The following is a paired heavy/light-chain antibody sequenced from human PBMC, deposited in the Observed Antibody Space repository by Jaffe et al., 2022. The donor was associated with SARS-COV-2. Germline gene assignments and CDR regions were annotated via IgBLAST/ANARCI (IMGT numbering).Light chain of an antibody. CDR2: AAS. CDR1: QSISSY. V-gene: IGKV1-39*01. CDR3: QQSYSIPYT. Sequence: DIQMTQSPSSLSASVGDRVTITCRASQSISSYLNWYQQKPGKAPKLLIYAASSLQSGVPSRFSGSGSGTDFTLTISSLQPEDFATYYCQQSYSIPYTFGQGTKLEIK. J-gene: IGKJ2*01.
Heavy chain of an antibody. J-gene: IGHJ3*02. CDR1: GFTFGDYA. V-gene: IGHV3-49*05. CDR2: IRSKAYGGAT. CDR3: TRRVYGIDAFDI. D-gene: IGHD3-10*01. Sequence: EVQLVESGGGLVKPGRSLRLSCTASGFTFGDYAMSWFRQAPEKGLEWVAFIRSKAYGGATEYAASVKGRFTISRDDSTSIAYLQMNSLKTEDTAVYYCTRRVYGIDAFDIWGQGTMVTVSS.